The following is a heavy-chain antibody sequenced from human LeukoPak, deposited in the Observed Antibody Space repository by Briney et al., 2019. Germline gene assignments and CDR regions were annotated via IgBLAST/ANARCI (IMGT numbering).Heavy chain of an antibody. Sequence: SETLSLTCAVYGGSFSGYYWSWIRQPPGKGLEWIGEINHSGGTNYNPSLKSRVTISVDTSKDQSSLKLSSVTAADTAVYYCARHGIQGGSYYGSRYYYYMDVWGKGTTVTISS. CDR3: ARHGIQGGSYYGSRYYYYMDV. CDR1: GGSFSGYY. D-gene: IGHD1-26*01. V-gene: IGHV4-34*01. CDR2: INHSGGT. J-gene: IGHJ6*03.